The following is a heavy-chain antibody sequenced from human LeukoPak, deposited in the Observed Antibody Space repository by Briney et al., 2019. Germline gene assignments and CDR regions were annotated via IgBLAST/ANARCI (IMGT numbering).Heavy chain of an antibody. D-gene: IGHD5-18*01. J-gene: IGHJ4*02. CDR3: ANDLGWIQLNLG. CDR1: GGSISSGSYY. CDR2: IYTSGST. Sequence: SQTLSLTCTVSGGSISSGSYYWSWIRQPAGKGLEWIGHIYTSGSTNYNPSLKSRVTMSVDTSKNQFSLKLSSVSAADTAVYYCANDLGWIQLNLGRGQGTLVTVSS. V-gene: IGHV4-61*09.